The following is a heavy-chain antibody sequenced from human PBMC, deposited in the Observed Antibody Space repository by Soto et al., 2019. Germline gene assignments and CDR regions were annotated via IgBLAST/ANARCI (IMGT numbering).Heavy chain of an antibody. J-gene: IGHJ4*02. Sequence: QVQLQESGPGLVKASQTLSLTCTVSYGSISSGGYYWSWIRQHPGKVLEWIGHIHYSGSIHYNPSLKSRSIISVDMSKNQFSLKLTSVTAADTAVYYCARGRPDFSSSSRARGNIDHWGQGALVTVSS. V-gene: IGHV4-31*03. D-gene: IGHD6-6*01. CDR2: IHYSGSI. CDR1: YGSISSGGYY. CDR3: ARGRPDFSSSSRARGNIDH.